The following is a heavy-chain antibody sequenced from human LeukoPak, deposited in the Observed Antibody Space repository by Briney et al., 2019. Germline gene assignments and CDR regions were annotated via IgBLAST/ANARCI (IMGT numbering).Heavy chain of an antibody. CDR3: AKFSPTPLLNYYYYGMDV. J-gene: IGHJ6*02. CDR2: FSGSGAST. CDR1: GFTFSDYY. Sequence: GGSLRLSCAASGFTFSDYYMSWVRQAPGTGLEWVSCFSGSGASTYYADSVKGRFTISRDNSKNTLYLQMNSLRAEDTAVYYCAKFSPTPLLNYYYYGMDVWGQGTTVTVSS. V-gene: IGHV3-23*01.